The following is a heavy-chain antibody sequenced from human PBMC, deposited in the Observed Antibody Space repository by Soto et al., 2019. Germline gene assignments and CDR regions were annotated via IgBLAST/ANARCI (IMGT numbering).Heavy chain of an antibody. J-gene: IGHJ4*02. Sequence: QVQLVESGGGVVQPGRSLRLSCAASGFTFSSYGMHWVRQAPGKGLEWVAVIWYDGSNKYYADSVKGRFTISRDNSKNTLYLQMNSLRVEDTAVYYCARDRQQLVRYYFDYWGQGTLVTVSS. D-gene: IGHD6-13*01. CDR1: GFTFSSYG. CDR3: ARDRQQLVRYYFDY. CDR2: IWYDGSNK. V-gene: IGHV3-33*01.